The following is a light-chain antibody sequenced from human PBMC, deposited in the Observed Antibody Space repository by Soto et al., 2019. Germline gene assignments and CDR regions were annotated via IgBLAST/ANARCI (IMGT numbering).Light chain of an antibody. Sequence: DLQLTQSPSSLSASVEDRVTITCRASQSISTYLNWYQQIPGKAPKLLIYAASTLQSGVPSRFSGGGSGTDFTLTISSLQPEDFATYFCQQGYSNPRTFGQGTKLEI. CDR3: QQGYSNPRT. CDR2: AAS. V-gene: IGKV1-39*01. J-gene: IGKJ2*02. CDR1: QSISTY.